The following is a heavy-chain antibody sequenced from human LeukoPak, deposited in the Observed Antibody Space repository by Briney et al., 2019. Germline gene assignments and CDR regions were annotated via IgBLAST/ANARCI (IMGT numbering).Heavy chain of an antibody. Sequence: GGSLRLSCAASGFTFSSYGMHWVRRAPGKGLEWVALTWYDGSDKDYGDSVKGRFTISRDNSKNTMYLQMNSLRADDTAVYYCVKSVAGTRGWFDSWGQGTLVIVSS. J-gene: IGHJ5*01. CDR2: TWYDGSDK. V-gene: IGHV3-33*03. CDR3: VKSVAGTRGWFDS. CDR1: GFTFSSYG.